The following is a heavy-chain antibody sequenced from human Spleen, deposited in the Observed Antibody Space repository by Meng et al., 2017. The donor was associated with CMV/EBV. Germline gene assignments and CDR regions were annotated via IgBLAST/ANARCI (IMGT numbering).Heavy chain of an antibody. CDR2: IYSDGSST. Sequence: GGSLRLSCAASGFTVSSTYMSWVRQAPGKGLVWVSGIYSDGSSTRYADSVKGRFTISRDNAKNTLDLQMKSLRAEDTAMYYCASLIVVSHAFDTWGQGTMVTVSS. CDR1: GFTVSSTY. D-gene: IGHD1-26*01. J-gene: IGHJ3*02. V-gene: IGHV3-74*01. CDR3: ASLIVVSHAFDT.